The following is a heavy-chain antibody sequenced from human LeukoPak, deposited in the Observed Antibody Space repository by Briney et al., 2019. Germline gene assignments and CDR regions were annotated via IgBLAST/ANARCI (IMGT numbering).Heavy chain of an antibody. CDR1: GFTFSSHW. Sequence: GGSLRLSCAASGFTFSSHWMSWVRQAPGKGLEWVANIKQDGSEKYYVDSVKGRFTISRDNAKNSLYLQMNSLRAEDTAVYYCAREGDDAFDIWGQGTMVTVSS. D-gene: IGHD2-21*01. CDR2: IKQDGSEK. CDR3: AREGDDAFDI. V-gene: IGHV3-7*01. J-gene: IGHJ3*02.